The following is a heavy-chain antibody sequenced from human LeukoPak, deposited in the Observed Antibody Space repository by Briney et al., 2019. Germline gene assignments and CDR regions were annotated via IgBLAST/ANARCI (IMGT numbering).Heavy chain of an antibody. Sequence: GGSLRLSCAASGFTFSSYWMSWVRQAPGKGLEWVANIKQDGSEKYHVDSVKGRFTISRDNAKNSLYLQMNSLRAEDTAVYYCAREILDIVVVPAATYYYYYYMDVWGKGTTVTIPS. CDR3: AREILDIVVVPAATYYYYYYMDV. J-gene: IGHJ6*03. CDR1: GFTFSSYW. V-gene: IGHV3-7*01. D-gene: IGHD2-2*01. CDR2: IKQDGSEK.